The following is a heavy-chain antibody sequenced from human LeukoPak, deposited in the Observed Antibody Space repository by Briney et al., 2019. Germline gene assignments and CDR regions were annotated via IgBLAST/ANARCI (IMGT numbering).Heavy chain of an antibody. J-gene: IGHJ1*01. CDR3: AKDDGYCSGGSCYRAEYFQH. CDR2: ISGSGGST. D-gene: IGHD2-15*01. CDR1: GFTFSSYA. Sequence: GGSLRLSCAASGFTFSSYAMSWVRQAPGKGLEGVSAISGSGGSTYYADSVKGRFTISRDNSKNTLYLQMNSLRAEDTAVYYCAKDDGYCSGGSCYRAEYFQHWGQGTLVTVSS. V-gene: IGHV3-23*01.